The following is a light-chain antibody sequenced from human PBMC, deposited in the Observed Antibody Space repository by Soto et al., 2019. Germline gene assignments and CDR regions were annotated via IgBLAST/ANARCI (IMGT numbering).Light chain of an antibody. CDR1: QSISGW. CDR2: DVS. CDR3: QQLHGYPIT. J-gene: IGKJ5*01. V-gene: IGKV1-5*01. Sequence: DIQMTQSPSTLSASVGDRVTITCRASQSISGWLAWYQQKPGKAPKFLIYDVSNLESGFPLRFSGSGSGTHFTLTISSLQPEDFATYYCQQLHGYPITFGQGTRLEIK.